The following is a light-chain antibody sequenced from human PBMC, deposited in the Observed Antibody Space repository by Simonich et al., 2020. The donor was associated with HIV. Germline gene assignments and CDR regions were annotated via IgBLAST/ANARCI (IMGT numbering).Light chain of an antibody. Sequence: DIVMTQTPLSLSVTPGQPASISCNSSQSLLHSDGKTYLDWYLQKPGQSPHLLIHEVSNRFSGVPDRFSGSGSGTDFTLKISRVEAEDIGLYYCMQSVQLPITFGQGTRLEIK. V-gene: IGKV2D-29*02. CDR2: EVS. J-gene: IGKJ5*01. CDR3: MQSVQLPIT. CDR1: QSLLHSDGKTY.